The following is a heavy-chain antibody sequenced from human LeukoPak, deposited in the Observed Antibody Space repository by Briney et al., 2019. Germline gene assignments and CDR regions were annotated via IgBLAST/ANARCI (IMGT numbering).Heavy chain of an antibody. V-gene: IGHV3-53*01. CDR2: IYSGGST. D-gene: IGHD2-15*01. Sequence: PGGSLRLSCAASGFTVSSNYMNWVRQAPGKGLEWVSIIYSGGSTYYADSVEGRFTISRDNSKNTLYLQMNSLRAEDTAVYYCARQEVVEDTFDIWGQGTMVTVSS. CDR3: ARQEVVEDTFDI. CDR1: GFTVSSNY. J-gene: IGHJ3*02.